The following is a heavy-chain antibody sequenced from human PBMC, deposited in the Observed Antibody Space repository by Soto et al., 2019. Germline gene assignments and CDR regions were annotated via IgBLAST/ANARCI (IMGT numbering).Heavy chain of an antibody. D-gene: IGHD5-12*01. CDR2: IYPGDSDT. J-gene: IGHJ6*02. CDR1: GYSFTSYW. CDR3: MDV. Sequence: GESLKISCKGSGYSFTSYWIGWVRQMPGKGLEWMGIIYPGDSDTRYSPSFQGQVTISADKSISTAYLQWSSSWLLPHFYYYGMDVWGQGTTVTVSS. V-gene: IGHV5-51*01.